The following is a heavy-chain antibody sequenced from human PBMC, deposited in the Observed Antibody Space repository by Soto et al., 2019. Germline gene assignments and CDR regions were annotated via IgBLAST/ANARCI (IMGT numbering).Heavy chain of an antibody. CDR3: AKAPEKSRPEGHADLDY. Sequence: GGSLRLSCAASGFTFSSYAMSWVRQAPGKGLEWVSAISGSGGSTYYADSVKGRFTISRDNSKNTLYLQMNSLRAEDTAVYYCAKAPEKSRPEGHADLDYWGQGTLVTVSS. J-gene: IGHJ4*02. CDR1: GFTFSSYA. V-gene: IGHV3-23*01. CDR2: ISGSGGST.